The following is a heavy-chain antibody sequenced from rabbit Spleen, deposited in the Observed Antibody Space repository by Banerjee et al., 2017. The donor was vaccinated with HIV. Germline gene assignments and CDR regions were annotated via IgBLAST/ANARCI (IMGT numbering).Heavy chain of an antibody. CDR3: ARDAGTSFSTYGMDL. Sequence: QSLEESGGDLVKPGASLTLTCTASGVSFSISSYMCWVRQAPGKGLEWIACINAITGKAVYASWAKGRFTFSKTSSTTVTLQMTSLTAADTATYFCARDAGTSFSTYGMDLWGPGTLVTVS. D-gene: IGHD8-1*01. CDR1: GVSFSISSY. V-gene: IGHV1S40*01. J-gene: IGHJ6*01. CDR2: INAITGKA.